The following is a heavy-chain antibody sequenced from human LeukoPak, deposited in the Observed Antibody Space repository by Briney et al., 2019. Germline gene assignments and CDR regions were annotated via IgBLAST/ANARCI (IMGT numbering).Heavy chain of an antibody. D-gene: IGHD4-17*01. CDR2: IIPILGIA. Sequence: SVNVSFKASGGTFSSYAISWVRQAPGQGLEWMGRIIPILGIANYAQKFQGRVTITADKSTSTAYMELSSLRSEDTAVYYCAREPTDYGDPNYYYYGMDVWGQGTTVTVSS. CDR1: GGTFSSYA. CDR3: AREPTDYGDPNYYYYGMDV. J-gene: IGHJ6*02. V-gene: IGHV1-69*04.